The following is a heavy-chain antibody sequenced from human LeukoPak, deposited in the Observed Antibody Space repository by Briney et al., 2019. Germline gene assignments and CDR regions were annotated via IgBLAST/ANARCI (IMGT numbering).Heavy chain of an antibody. CDR2: INPNSGGT. CDR1: GYTFTGYY. D-gene: IGHD1-26*01. J-gene: IGHJ5*02. V-gene: IGHV1-2*02. Sequence: VSVKVSCKASGYTFTGYYMHWVRQAPGQGLEWMGWINPNSGGTNYAQKFQGRVTMTRDTSISTAYMELSRLRSDDTAVYYCARDPSPFYSGSYLGFDPWGQGTLVTVSS. CDR3: ARDPSPFYSGSYLGFDP.